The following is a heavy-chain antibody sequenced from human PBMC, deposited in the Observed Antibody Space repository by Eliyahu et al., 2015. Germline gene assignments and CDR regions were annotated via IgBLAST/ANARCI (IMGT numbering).Heavy chain of an antibody. V-gene: IGHV4-4*07. CDR1: GPSINSDX. D-gene: IGHD6-25*01. Sequence: QVQLQESGPGVVKPSETLSLTCNVSGPSINSDXWNWIRQPAGKRLEWVGDISGIGHPVYNPSLESRVSMSRDTSKNQFSLNLRSVTAADAAVYYCVRDSGGASPFDHWGPGTRVTISS. J-gene: IGHJ4*02. CDR2: ISGIGHP. CDR3: VRDSGGASPFDH.